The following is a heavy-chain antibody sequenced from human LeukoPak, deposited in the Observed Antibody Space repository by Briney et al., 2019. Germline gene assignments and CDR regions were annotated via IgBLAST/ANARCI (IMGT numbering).Heavy chain of an antibody. CDR3: ARDSPNGGAAAGRHFDY. CDR2: IKQDGSEK. D-gene: IGHD6-13*01. CDR1: GFTISSYW. J-gene: IGHJ4*02. Sequence: GGSLRLSCAASGFTISSYWMSWVRQAPGKGLEWVANIKQDGSEKYYVDSVKGRFTISRDNAKNSLYLQMNSLRAEDTAVYYCARDSPNGGAAAGRHFDYWGQGTLVTVSS. V-gene: IGHV3-7*01.